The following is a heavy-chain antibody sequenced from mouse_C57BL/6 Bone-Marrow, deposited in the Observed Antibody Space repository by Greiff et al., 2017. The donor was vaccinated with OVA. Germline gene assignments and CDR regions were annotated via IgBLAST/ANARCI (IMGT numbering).Heavy chain of an antibody. CDR1: GFTFSSYA. D-gene: IGHD1-1*01. CDR2: ISDGGSYT. J-gene: IGHJ3*01. Sequence: EVKLVESGGGLVKPGGSLKLSCAASGFTFSSYAMSWVRQTPEKRLEWVATISDGGSYTYSPDNVKGRFTISRDNAKNNLYLQMSHLKSEDTAMYYCARYYGSSDWFAYWGQGTLVTVSA. CDR3: ARYYGSSDWFAY. V-gene: IGHV5-4*03.